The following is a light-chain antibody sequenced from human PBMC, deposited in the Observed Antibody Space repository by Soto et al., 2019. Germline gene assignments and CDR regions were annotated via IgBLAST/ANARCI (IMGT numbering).Light chain of an antibody. CDR1: QNIHNH. V-gene: IGKV3-15*01. CDR2: DAI. J-gene: IGKJ5*01. CDR3: QQLNAYPLT. Sequence: EKLMSQSPATLSVSPGERVTLSCRASQNIHNHMSWFLQKPGQTPRLLIYDAIIRAADVPARFSGSWSGTDFTLTISNLQPEDFATYYCQQLNAYPLTFGQGTRLEIK.